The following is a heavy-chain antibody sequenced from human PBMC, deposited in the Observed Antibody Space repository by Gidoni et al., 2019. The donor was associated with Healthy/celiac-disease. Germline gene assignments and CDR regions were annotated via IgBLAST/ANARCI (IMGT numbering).Heavy chain of an antibody. CDR3: AHRRGRTHGSGSFLWRFDP. V-gene: IGHV2-5*01. Sequence: QITLKESGPTLVKPTQTLTLTCTFSGCSLSTRGVGVGWIRQPPGKALEWLALIYWNDDKRYSPSLKSRLPFTKDTSKNQVVLTMTNMDPVDTATYYCAHRRGRTHGSGSFLWRFDPWGQGTLVTVSS. CDR2: IYWNDDK. J-gene: IGHJ5*02. D-gene: IGHD3-10*01. CDR1: GCSLSTRGVG.